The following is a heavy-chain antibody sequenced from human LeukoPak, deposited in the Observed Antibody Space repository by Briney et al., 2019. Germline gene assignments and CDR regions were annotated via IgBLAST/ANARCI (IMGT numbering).Heavy chain of an antibody. CDR1: GFTFSSYV. Sequence: GGSLRLSCAASGFTFSSYVMNWVRQAPGKGLEWVSYISSSGSTIYYADSVRGRFTISRDNAKNSLYLQMNSLRAEDTAVYYCARDPTSGWPRGACHIWGQGTMVTVSS. CDR3: ARDPTSGWPRGACHI. V-gene: IGHV3-48*03. D-gene: IGHD3-10*01. CDR2: ISSSGSTI. J-gene: IGHJ3*02.